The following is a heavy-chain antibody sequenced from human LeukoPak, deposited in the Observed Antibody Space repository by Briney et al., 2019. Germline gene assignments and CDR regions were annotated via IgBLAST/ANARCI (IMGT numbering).Heavy chain of an antibody. CDR2: FFYGGT. D-gene: IGHD3-22*01. J-gene: IGHJ1*01. V-gene: IGHV4-39*01. CDR1: GGSISSGNFY. Sequence: SETLSLTCTVSGGSISSGNFYWVWIRQPSGKGLEWIGNFFYGGTYYNPSLKSRVTISVDTSKNQFSLQLSSVTAADTAVYYCARGDYYDSSGHSQYFQHWGQGTRVTVSS. CDR3: ARGDYYDSSGHSQYFQH.